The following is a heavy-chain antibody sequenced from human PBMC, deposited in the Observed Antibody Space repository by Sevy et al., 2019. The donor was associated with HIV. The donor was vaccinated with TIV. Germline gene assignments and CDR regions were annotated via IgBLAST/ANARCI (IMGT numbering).Heavy chain of an antibody. CDR3: ARSPPYSSGWYGIDY. D-gene: IGHD6-19*01. CDR2: NSRSSSTI. CDR1: GFTFSSYS. V-gene: IGHV3-48*01. J-gene: IGHJ4*02. Sequence: GGSLRLSCAASGFTFSSYSMNWVRQAPGKGLEWVSYNSRSSSTIYYVDSVKGRLTISRDNAKNSLYLQMNSLRAEDTAVYYCARSPPYSSGWYGIDYWGQGTLVTVSS.